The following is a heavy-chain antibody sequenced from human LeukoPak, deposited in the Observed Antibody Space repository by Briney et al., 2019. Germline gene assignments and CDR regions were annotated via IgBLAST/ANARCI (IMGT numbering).Heavy chain of an antibody. CDR2: INSDGSST. CDR3: AGYCAVVTVVTRDYYYYGMDV. D-gene: IGHD3-22*01. V-gene: IGHV3-74*01. Sequence: PGGSLRLSCAASGFTFSSYWMHWVRQAPGKGLVWVSRINSDGSSTSYADSVEGRFTISRDNAKNTLYLQMNSLRAEDTAVYYCAGYCAVVTVVTRDYYYYGMDVWGQGTTVTVSS. CDR1: GFTFSSYW. J-gene: IGHJ6*02.